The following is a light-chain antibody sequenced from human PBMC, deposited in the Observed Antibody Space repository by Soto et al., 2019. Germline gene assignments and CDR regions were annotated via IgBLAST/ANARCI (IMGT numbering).Light chain of an antibody. CDR2: GAS. CDR3: QQRSNWSIT. CDR1: QDISNS. V-gene: IGKV3-15*01. Sequence: VMTQSPATLSVSPGERVTLSCRASQDISNSLAWYQQKPGQAPRLLIYGASTWATGIPARFSGSGSGTEFTLTISSLQSEDFAVYYCQQRSNWSITFGQGTRLEIK. J-gene: IGKJ5*01.